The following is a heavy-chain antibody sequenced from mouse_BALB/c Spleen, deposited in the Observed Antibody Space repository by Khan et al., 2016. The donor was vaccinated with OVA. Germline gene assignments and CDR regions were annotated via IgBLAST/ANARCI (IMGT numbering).Heavy chain of an antibody. D-gene: IGHD2-1*01. CDR2: IDPANGNT. CDR3: ARDGNPYYYAMDY. CDR1: GFNIKDTY. V-gene: IGHV14-3*02. J-gene: IGHJ4*01. Sequence: MQLEESGAELVKPGASVKLSCTASGFNIKDTYMHWVKQRPEQGLEWIGRIDPANGNTKYDPKFQGKATITADTPSNTAYLQLSSLTSEDTAVYYCARDGNPYYYAMDYWGQGTSVTVSS.